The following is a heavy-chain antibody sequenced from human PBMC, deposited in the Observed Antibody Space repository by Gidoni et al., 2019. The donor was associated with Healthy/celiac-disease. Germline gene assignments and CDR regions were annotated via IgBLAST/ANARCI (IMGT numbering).Heavy chain of an antibody. D-gene: IGHD3-10*01. CDR3: MRGYYYGSGSYYDRGFDP. CDR2: INPNSGGT. Sequence: QVQLVQSGAEAKKPGASVQFFCMASGSTFTVYYMHWVRQAPGQGLECMGWINPNSGGTNYAQKFQGWVTMTRDTSISTAYMELSRLRSDDTAVYYCMRGYYYGSGSYYDRGFDPWGQGTLVTVAS. J-gene: IGHJ5*02. V-gene: IGHV1-2*04. CDR1: GSTFTVYY.